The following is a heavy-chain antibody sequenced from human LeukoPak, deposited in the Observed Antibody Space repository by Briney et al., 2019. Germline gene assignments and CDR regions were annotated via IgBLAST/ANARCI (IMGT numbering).Heavy chain of an antibody. CDR2: FDPEDGET. CDR1: GYTLTELS. D-gene: IGHD2-21*02. V-gene: IGHV1-24*01. CDR3: ATAGGGCYGPDARGVCDNWFDP. J-gene: IGHJ5*02. Sequence: ASVKVSCKVSGYTLTELSMHWVRQAPGKGLEWMGGFDPEDGETIYAQKFQGRVTMTEDTSTDTAYMELSSLRSEDTAVYYCATAGGGCYGPDARGVCDNWFDPWGQGTLVTVSS.